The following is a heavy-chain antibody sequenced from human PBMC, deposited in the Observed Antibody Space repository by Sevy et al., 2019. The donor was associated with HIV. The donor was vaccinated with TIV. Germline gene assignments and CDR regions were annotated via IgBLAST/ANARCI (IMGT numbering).Heavy chain of an antibody. CDR2: FCPGDSDI. V-gene: IGHV5-51*01. J-gene: IGHJ6*02. CDR3: TRQVPSDGMDV. CDR1: GYSFTSYC. Sequence: GESLKISCKISGYSFTSYCIGWVRQMTGKGLEWMGIFCPGDSDISYSPSFQGQVTISADKSISTVYLQWRSLKASDTAMYYCTRQVPSDGMDVWGRGTTVTVSS.